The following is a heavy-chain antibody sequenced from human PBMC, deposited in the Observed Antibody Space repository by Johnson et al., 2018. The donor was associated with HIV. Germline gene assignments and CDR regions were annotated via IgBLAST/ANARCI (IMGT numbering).Heavy chain of an antibody. CDR2: ISYDGSNK. Sequence: QVQPVESRGGVLQPGRSLRLSCAASGFTFSSYAMPWVRQAPGKGLEWVAVISYDGSNKYYADSVKGRFTFSRDNPKNTLYLQMNSLRAEDTAIYYCAKLRKKQWLVGEAFDIWGQGTMVTVSS. CDR1: GFTFSSYA. V-gene: IGHV3-30-3*02. D-gene: IGHD6-19*01. J-gene: IGHJ3*02. CDR3: AKLRKKQWLVGEAFDI.